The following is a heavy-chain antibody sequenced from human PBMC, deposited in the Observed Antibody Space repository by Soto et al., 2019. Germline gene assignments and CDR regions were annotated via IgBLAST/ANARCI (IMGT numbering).Heavy chain of an antibody. CDR3: ARPDIVVVPAAYYYYGMDV. CDR2: IIPIFGTA. V-gene: IGHV1-69*13. Sequence: ASVKVSCKASGGTFSSYAISWVRQAPGQGLEWMGGIIPIFGTASYAQKFQGRVTITADESTSTAYMELGSLRSEDTAVYYCARPDIVVVPAAYYYYGMDVWGQGTTVTVSS. D-gene: IGHD2-2*01. CDR1: GGTFSSYA. J-gene: IGHJ6*02.